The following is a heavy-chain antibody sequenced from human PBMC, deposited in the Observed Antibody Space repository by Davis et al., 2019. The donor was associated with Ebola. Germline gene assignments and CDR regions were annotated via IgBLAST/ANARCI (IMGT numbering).Heavy chain of an antibody. CDR3: ARYFGTYRDY. V-gene: IGHV3-21*01. Sequence: GESLKISCAASGFSFSDYAMNWVRQAPGKGLEWVSSITSVSSYIFYADSVKGRFTISRDNAKNSLYLQMNSLRAEDTAIYYCARYFGTYRDYWGQGTLVTVSS. J-gene: IGHJ4*02. D-gene: IGHD1-26*01. CDR1: GFSFSDYA. CDR2: ITSVSSYI.